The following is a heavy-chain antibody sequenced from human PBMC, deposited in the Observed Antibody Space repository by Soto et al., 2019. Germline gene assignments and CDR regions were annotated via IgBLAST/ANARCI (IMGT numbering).Heavy chain of an antibody. CDR2: IYYSGST. Sequence: QVQLQESGPGLVKPSETLSLTCTVSGVSISSYYWSWIRQPPGKRLEWIGYIYYSGSTNYNPSLKSRVTISVDTSKNQCSLELRSVTAADTAVYYCARDSVGSGYDWGQGTLVTVSS. J-gene: IGHJ4*02. D-gene: IGHD5-12*01. V-gene: IGHV4-59*01. CDR1: GVSISSYY. CDR3: ARDSVGSGYD.